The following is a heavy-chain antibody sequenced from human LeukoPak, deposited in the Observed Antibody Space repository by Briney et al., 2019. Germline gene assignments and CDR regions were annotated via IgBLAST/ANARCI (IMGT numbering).Heavy chain of an antibody. CDR1: GGSITNYY. D-gene: IGHD6-13*01. CDR2: IYHSGRT. Sequence: SETLSLTCTVSGGSITNYYWSWIRQPPGQGLEWIGNIYHSGRTNYNPSLKSRVTISVDTSKNQLSLKLSSVTAADTAVYYCARLAEPGTKYNWFDPWGQGTLVTVYS. CDR3: ARLAEPGTKYNWFDP. V-gene: IGHV4-59*01. J-gene: IGHJ5*02.